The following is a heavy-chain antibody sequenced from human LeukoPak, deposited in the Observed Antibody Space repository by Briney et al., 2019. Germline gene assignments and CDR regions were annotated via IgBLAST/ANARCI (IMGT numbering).Heavy chain of an antibody. CDR3: ARPMTTAPYYYFDY. Sequence: TGGSLRLSCAASGFTFSSYAMSWVRQAPGKGLEWVSAISGSGGSTYYADSVKGRFTISRDNSKNTLYLQMNSLRADDTAVYYCARPMTTAPYYYFDYWGQGTLVTVSS. V-gene: IGHV3-23*01. J-gene: IGHJ4*02. CDR2: ISGSGGST. CDR1: GFTFSSYA. D-gene: IGHD4-17*01.